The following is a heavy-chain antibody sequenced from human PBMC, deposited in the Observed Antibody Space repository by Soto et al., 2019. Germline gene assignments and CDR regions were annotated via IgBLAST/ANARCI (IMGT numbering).Heavy chain of an antibody. D-gene: IGHD3-3*01. V-gene: IGHV1-58*01. Sequence: GASVKVSCKASGFTFTSSAVQWVRQARGQRLEWIGWIVVGSGNTNYAQKFQERVTITRDMSTSTAYMELSSLRSEDTAVYYCAADTGNYDFWRGYYAHPSGFDIWGQGTMVTVSS. CDR2: IVVGSGNT. J-gene: IGHJ3*02. CDR3: AADTGNYDFWRGYYAHPSGFDI. CDR1: GFTFTSSA.